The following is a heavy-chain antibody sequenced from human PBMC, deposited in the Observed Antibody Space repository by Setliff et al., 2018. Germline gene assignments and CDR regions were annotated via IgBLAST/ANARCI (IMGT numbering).Heavy chain of an antibody. CDR2: IKSNK. CDR3: AREGYSSGWFDY. D-gene: IGHD6-19*01. CDR1: GFTFSNAW. V-gene: IGHV3-66*03. J-gene: IGHJ4*02. Sequence: GGSLRLSCAASGFTFSNAWMSWVRQAPGKGLEWVGRIKSNKYYADSVKGRFTISRDNSKNTLYLQMNSLRAEDTAVYYCAREGYSSGWFDYWGQGTLVTVSS.